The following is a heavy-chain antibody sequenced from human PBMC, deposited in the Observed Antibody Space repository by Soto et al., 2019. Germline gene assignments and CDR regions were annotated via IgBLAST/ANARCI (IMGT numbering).Heavy chain of an antibody. CDR1: GGIFRTFA. J-gene: IGHJ3*02. V-gene: IGHV1-69*13. CDR2: IIPISGTP. CDR3: ARKSCAGSGCARPLGPLNI. D-gene: IGHD6-19*01. Sequence: SVKVSCKASGGIFRTFAFNWVRQAPGQGLEWMGGIIPISGTPSYAQKFQGRVTATADESTSTVYLDLSSLTSEDTAVYYCARKSCAGSGCARPLGPLNIWGHGTTVTVSS.